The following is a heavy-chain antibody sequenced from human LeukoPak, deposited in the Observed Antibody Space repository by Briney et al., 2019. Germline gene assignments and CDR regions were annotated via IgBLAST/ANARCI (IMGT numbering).Heavy chain of an antibody. D-gene: IGHD5-24*01. Sequence: ASVNVSCTVSGYTFTGYYMHWVRHAPGQGLEWMGWINPNSGGTNYAQNFQGRVTMTRDTSISTAYMELSRLRSDDTAVYYCARGEMATTALLFDYWGQGTLVTVSS. J-gene: IGHJ4*02. V-gene: IGHV1-2*02. CDR3: ARGEMATTALLFDY. CDR2: INPNSGGT. CDR1: GYTFTGYY.